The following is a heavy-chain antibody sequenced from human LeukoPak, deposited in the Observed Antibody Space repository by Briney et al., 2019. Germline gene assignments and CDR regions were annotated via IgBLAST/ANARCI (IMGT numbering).Heavy chain of an antibody. CDR1: GFTFSNYE. D-gene: IGHD2/OR15-2a*01. Sequence: PGGSLRLSCVASGFTFSNYEMNWVRQAPGKGLEWVSNISTSDNAIYYADSVKGRSTISRDNAKESLYLQMHSLRTEDSAVYYCARGGLRLSSFDAFDIWGQGTMVTVSS. CDR2: ISTSDNAI. CDR3: ARGGLRLSSFDAFDI. J-gene: IGHJ3*02. V-gene: IGHV3-48*03.